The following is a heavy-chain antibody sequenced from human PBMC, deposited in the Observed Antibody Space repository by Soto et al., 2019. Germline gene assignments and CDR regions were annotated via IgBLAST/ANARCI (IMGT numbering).Heavy chain of an antibody. CDR1: GGSISSSY. J-gene: IGHJ4*02. CDR2: IYYGGSN. Sequence: QVQLQESGPGLVKPSETLSLTCTVSGGSISSSYWSWIRQPTGKGLEWIGYIYYGGSNNYNPSLKSRVTISVYASANQFSLKLSSVTAADTAVYYCARGVGQWLVLKYFDYWGQGTLVTVSS. CDR3: ARGVGQWLVLKYFDY. D-gene: IGHD6-19*01. V-gene: IGHV4-59*01.